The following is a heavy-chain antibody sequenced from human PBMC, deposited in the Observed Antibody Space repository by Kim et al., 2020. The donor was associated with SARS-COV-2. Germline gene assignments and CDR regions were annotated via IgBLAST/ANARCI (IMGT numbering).Heavy chain of an antibody. D-gene: IGHD6-19*01. Sequence: SETLSLTCTVSGGSISSYYWSWIRQPAGKGLEWIGRIYTSGSTNYNPSLKSRVTMSVDTSKNQFSLKLSSVTAADTAVYYCARSYSSGWYVAFDYWGQGTLVTVSS. V-gene: IGHV4-4*07. CDR3: ARSYSSGWYVAFDY. J-gene: IGHJ4*02. CDR1: GGSISSYY. CDR2: IYTSGST.